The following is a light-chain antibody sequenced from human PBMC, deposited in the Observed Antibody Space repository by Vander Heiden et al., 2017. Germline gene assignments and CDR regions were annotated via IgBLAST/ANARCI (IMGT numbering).Light chain of an antibody. Sequence: SSELPQHPAVSVALGQTVRITCQGDSLRSYYASWYQQKPGQAPVLVIYGKNNRPSGIPDRFSGSSSGNTASLTITGAQAEDEADYYCNSRDSSGNHLVFGTGTKVTVL. CDR1: SLRSYY. CDR3: NSRDSSGNHLV. J-gene: IGLJ1*01. V-gene: IGLV3-19*01. CDR2: GKN.